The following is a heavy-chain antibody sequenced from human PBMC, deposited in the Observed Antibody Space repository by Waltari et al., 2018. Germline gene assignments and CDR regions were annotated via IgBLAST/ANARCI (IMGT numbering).Heavy chain of an antibody. CDR3: SRGSWYFDL. J-gene: IGHJ2*01. CDR2: IYHSGST. V-gene: IGHV4-38-2*01. Sequence: QVQLQESGPGLVKPSETLSLTCAVSGYSISRGYYWGWIRQPPGKGLEWIGSIYHSGSTYYNPSLKSRVTISVDTSKNQFSLKLSSVTAADTAVYYCSRGSWYFDLWGRGTLVTVSS. CDR1: GYSISRGYY.